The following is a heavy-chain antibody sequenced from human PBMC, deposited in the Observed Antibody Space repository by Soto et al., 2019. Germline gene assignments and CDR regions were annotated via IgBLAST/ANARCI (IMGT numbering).Heavy chain of an antibody. Sequence: LRLSCAASGFTCSSYDMSWVRQAPGKGLEWVSTILVRGSTHYPDSVKGRFTISRGNSKNTVFLQMNSLTAGDTAVYYCAKATATGGGAFDICGQGTMVTVSS. V-gene: IGHV3-23*01. D-gene: IGHD2-8*02. CDR2: ILVRGST. J-gene: IGHJ3*02. CDR3: AKATATGGGAFDI. CDR1: GFTCSSYD.